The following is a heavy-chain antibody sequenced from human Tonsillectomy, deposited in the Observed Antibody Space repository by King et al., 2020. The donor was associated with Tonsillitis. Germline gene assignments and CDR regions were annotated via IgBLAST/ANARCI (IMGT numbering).Heavy chain of an antibody. D-gene: IGHD5-18*01. J-gene: IGHJ4*02. V-gene: IGHV3-64D*06. CDR3: VKGTGVRGCSLDD. Sequence: VQLVESGGGLVQPGGSLRLSCSASGFTFSSYAMHWVRQAPGKGLEYVSAISSNGNSTYYADSVKGRFTISRDNSKNTLYLQLSSLRAEDTAVYYCVKGTGVRGCSLDDWGQGTLVTVS. CDR2: ISSNGNST. CDR1: GFTFSSYA.